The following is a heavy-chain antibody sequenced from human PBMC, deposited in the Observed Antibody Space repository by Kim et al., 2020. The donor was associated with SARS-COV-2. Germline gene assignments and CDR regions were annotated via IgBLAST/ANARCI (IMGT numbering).Heavy chain of an antibody. J-gene: IGHJ6*02. V-gene: IGHV1-69*04. D-gene: IGHD6-19*01. Sequence: SVKVSCKASGGTFSSYAISWVRQAPGQGLEWMGRIIPILGIANYAQKFQGRVTITADKSTSTAYMELSSLRSEDTAVYYCARAELGIAVAVYYYYYGMDVWGQGTTVTVSS. CDR1: GGTFSSYA. CDR3: ARAELGIAVAVYYYYYGMDV. CDR2: IIPILGIA.